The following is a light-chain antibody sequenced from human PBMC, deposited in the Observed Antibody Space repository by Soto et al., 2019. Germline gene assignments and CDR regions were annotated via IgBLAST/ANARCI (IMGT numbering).Light chain of an antibody. CDR2: EGT. Sequence: QSVLTQPASVSGSPGQSVTISCTGSSSDVGTYDLVSWYQQHPGKAPKILIYEGTKRPSGVSNRFSGSKSGNTASLTISGLQAEDEADYFCCSYAGFSNLVLGGGTKVTVL. V-gene: IGLV2-23*01. J-gene: IGLJ3*02. CDR3: CSYAGFSNLV. CDR1: SSDVGTYDL.